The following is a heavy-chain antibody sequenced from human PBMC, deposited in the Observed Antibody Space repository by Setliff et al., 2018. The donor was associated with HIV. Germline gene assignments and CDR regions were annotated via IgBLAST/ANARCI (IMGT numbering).Heavy chain of an antibody. CDR2: INHGGST. CDR1: SGSFSGYY. D-gene: IGHD3-22*01. CDR3: ARHYDSRCPNYRYSYLAV. V-gene: IGHV4-34*01. Sequence: SETLSLTCAVYSGSFSGYYWSWIRQSPGKGLEWIGEINHGGSTKYNPSFKSRLAMSVDTSKQQFFPKLNSVTAADTAVYYCARHYDSRCPNYRYSYLAVWGKGTTVTVSS. J-gene: IGHJ6*03.